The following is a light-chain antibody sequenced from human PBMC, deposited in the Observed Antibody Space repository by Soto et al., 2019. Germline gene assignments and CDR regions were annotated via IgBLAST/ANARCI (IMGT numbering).Light chain of an antibody. CDR3: QYYESSLSGVV. J-gene: IGLJ2*01. Sequence: QSVLTQPPSVSGAPGQTVSISCSGSGSNIGGNYEVHWYQVLPATAPKLLIYGDTHRPSGVPGRFSGSKSGSSASLAIIGLRTEDEGEYYCQYYESSLSGVVFGGGTKLTVL. CDR2: GDT. V-gene: IGLV1-40*01. CDR1: GSNIGGNYE.